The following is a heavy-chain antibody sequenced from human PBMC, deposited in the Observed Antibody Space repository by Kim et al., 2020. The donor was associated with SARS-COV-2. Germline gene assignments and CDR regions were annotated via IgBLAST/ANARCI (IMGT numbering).Heavy chain of an antibody. CDR2: ISWNSGSI. CDR3: AKMLGFYGSGSSFDY. J-gene: IGHJ4*02. CDR1: GFTFDDYA. Sequence: GGSLRLSCAASGFTFDDYAMHWVRQAPGKGLEWVSGISWNSGSIGYADSVKGRFTISRDNAKNSLYLQMNSLRAEDTALYYCAKMLGFYGSGSSFDYWGQGTLVTVSS. V-gene: IGHV3-9*01. D-gene: IGHD3-10*01.